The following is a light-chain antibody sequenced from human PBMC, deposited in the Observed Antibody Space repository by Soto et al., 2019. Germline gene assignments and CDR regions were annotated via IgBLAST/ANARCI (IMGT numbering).Light chain of an antibody. CDR3: LQHNSFPRT. CDR1: QGIRID. J-gene: IGKJ1*01. CDR2: GAS. V-gene: IGKV1-17*02. Sequence: DIQMTQSPSSLSAFVGDRVTITCRASQGIRIDLGWFQQKPGKAPKRLIYGASSLQSGVPSRFSGRGSGTESTLTISNLQPEDFATYYCLQHNSFPRTFGQGTKVDIK.